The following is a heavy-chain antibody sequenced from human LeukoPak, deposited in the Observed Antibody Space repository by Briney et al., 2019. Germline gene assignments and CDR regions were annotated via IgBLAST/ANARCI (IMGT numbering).Heavy chain of an antibody. CDR1: GYTFTGYY. Sequence: ASVKVSCKASGYTFTGYYVHWVRQAPGQRLEWMGWINPNSGGTNYAQKFQGRVTMTRDTSISTAYMELSSLRSDDTAVYYCGRGIGQWLGIDYWGQGTLVTVSS. J-gene: IGHJ4*02. CDR3: GRGIGQWLGIDY. D-gene: IGHD6-19*01. V-gene: IGHV1-2*02. CDR2: INPNSGGT.